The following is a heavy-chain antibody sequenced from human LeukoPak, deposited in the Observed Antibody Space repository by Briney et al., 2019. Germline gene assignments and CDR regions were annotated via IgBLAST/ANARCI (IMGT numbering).Heavy chain of an antibody. CDR3: ARGDYDSPRD. V-gene: IGHV3-30*03. D-gene: IGHD3-3*01. CDR1: GFTFSSYG. J-gene: IGHJ4*02. CDR2: ISYDGSNK. Sequence: GRSLRLSCAASGFTFSSYGMHWVRQAPGKGLEWVAVISYDGSNKYYADSVKGRFTISRDNSKNTLYLQMNSLRAEDTAVYYCARGDYDSPRDWGQGTLVTVSS.